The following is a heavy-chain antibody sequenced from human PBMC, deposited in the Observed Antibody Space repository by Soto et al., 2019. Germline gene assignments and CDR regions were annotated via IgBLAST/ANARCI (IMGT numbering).Heavy chain of an antibody. J-gene: IGHJ4*02. CDR2: ISYDGSNK. CDR3: ARDLIRGSGRSSSCYVSGYFDY. D-gene: IGHD6-13*01. CDR1: GFTFSSYA. Sequence: QVQLVESGGGVVQPGRSLRLSCAASGFTFSSYAMHWVRQAPGKGLEWVAVISYDGSNKYYADSVKGRFTISRDNSKNTLYLQMNSLRAEDTAVYYCARDLIRGSGRSSSCYVSGYFDYWGQGTLVTVSS. V-gene: IGHV3-30-3*01.